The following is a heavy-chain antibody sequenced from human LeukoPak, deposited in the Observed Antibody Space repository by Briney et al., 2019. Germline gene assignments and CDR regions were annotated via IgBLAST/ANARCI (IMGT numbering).Heavy chain of an antibody. J-gene: IGHJ1*01. Sequence: PSQTLSLTCTVSGGSISSGGYYWSWIRQPPGKGLGWIGYIYHSGSTYYNPSPKSRVTISVDRSKNQFSLKLSSVTAADTAVYYCAREPEEWLPRAEYFQHWGQGTLVTVSS. D-gene: IGHD3-3*01. CDR3: AREPEEWLPRAEYFQH. CDR1: GGSISSGGYY. V-gene: IGHV4-30-2*01. CDR2: IYHSGST.